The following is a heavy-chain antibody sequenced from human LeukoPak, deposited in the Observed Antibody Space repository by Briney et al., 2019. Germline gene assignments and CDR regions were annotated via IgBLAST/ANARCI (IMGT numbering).Heavy chain of an antibody. D-gene: IGHD2-2*01. CDR3: ARQKCTSTSCLTKNAFDV. J-gene: IGHJ3*01. Sequence: SETLSLTCTVSGSISSYYWSWIRRPPGKGLEWIGYIYTSGSTNYNPSLKSRVTISVDTSKNQFSLDLGSVTAADTAVYYCARQKCTSTSCLTKNAFDVWGQGTMVTVSS. CDR2: IYTSGST. CDR1: GSISSYY. V-gene: IGHV4-4*09.